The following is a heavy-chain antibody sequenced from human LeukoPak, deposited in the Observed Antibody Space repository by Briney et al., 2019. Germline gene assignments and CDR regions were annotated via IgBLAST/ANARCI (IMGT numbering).Heavy chain of an antibody. CDR3: ARGRGTTMVRGVITNYFDL. CDR2: IDPNSGGT. V-gene: IGHV1-2*02. CDR1: GSTFTAHY. D-gene: IGHD3-10*01. Sequence: ASVTVSCRASGSTFTAHYIHWVRQAPGQGLEGMGWIDPNSGGTNYAQRFLGSVTMTGDTSINTAFMEVRRLRSDDTAIYYCARGRGTTMVRGVITNYFDLWGRGSLVTVSS. J-gene: IGHJ2*01.